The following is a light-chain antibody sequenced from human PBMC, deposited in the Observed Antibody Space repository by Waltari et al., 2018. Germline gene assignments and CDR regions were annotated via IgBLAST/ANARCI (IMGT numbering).Light chain of an antibody. CDR3: QQRSRWPLT. V-gene: IGKV3-11*01. CDR2: DAS. CDR1: QYVRNY. Sequence: EIVLTQSPATLSLSPGERATLSCRASQYVRNYLGWYQQKLGQPPRLLIYDASNRATGIPARFSGSGSGTDFTLTIDSLEPEDFAVYYCQQRSRWPLTFGGGTKVEIK. J-gene: IGKJ4*01.